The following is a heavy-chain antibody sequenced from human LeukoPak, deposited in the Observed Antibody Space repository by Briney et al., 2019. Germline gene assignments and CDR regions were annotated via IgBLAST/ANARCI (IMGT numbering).Heavy chain of an antibody. J-gene: IGHJ6*03. V-gene: IGHV1-58*02. Sequence: SVKVSCKASGFTFTTSAIQWVRQARGQRLEWIGWIVVGNNNTIYAQKFQERVTITRDMSTSTAYMELSSLGSEDTAVYYCAAFFFRPSDMYYKEVWGMGTTVTVSS. D-gene: IGHD2-15*01. CDR3: AAFFFRPSDMYYKEV. CDR1: GFTFTTSA. CDR2: IVVGNNNT.